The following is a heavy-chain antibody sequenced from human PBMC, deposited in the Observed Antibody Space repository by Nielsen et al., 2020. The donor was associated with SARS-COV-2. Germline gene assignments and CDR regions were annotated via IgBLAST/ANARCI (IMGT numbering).Heavy chain of an antibody. CDR2: ISTGSNII. J-gene: IGHJ6*02. CDR1: GFTFSSYR. CDR3: ARVITDGNYYYYYGMDV. V-gene: IGHV3-48*01. Sequence: GESLKISCAASGFTFSSYRMNWDRQAPGKGLEWVSYISTGSNIIYYADSVKGRFTISRDNAKKSLSLQMNSLRAEDTAVYYCARVITDGNYYYYYGMDVWGQGTTVTVSS. D-gene: IGHD3-10*01.